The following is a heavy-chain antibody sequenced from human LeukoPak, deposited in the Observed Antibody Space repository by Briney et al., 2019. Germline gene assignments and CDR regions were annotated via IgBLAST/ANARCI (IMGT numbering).Heavy chain of an antibody. V-gene: IGHV3-7*01. CDR1: GFTFGSYW. J-gene: IGHJ4*02. CDR3: ARGFSYGDYVDGKYYFGY. D-gene: IGHD4-17*01. Sequence: GGSLRLSCAASGFTFGSYWMSWVRQAPGKGLEWVANIEQDGGEKYYVDSVKGRFTISRDNAKNSLYLQMNSLRAEDTAVYYCARGFSYGDYVDGKYYFGYWGQGTLVTVSS. CDR2: IEQDGGEK.